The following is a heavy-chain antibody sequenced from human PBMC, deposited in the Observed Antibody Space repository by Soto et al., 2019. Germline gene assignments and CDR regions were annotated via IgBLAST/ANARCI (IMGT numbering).Heavy chain of an antibody. V-gene: IGHV4-30-4*01. CDR2: IYYSGST. CDR1: GGSISSGDYY. Sequence: SETLSLTCTVSGGSISSGDYYWSWIRQSPGKGLEWIGYIYYSGSTYYNPSLKSRVTISVDTSKNQFSLKLSSVTAADTAVYYCATASTIFGVAIPYFDYWGQGTLVTVSS. D-gene: IGHD3-3*01. CDR3: ATASTIFGVAIPYFDY. J-gene: IGHJ4*02.